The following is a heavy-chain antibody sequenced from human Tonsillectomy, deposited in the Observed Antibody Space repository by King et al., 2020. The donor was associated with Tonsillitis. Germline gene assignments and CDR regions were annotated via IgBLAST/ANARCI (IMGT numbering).Heavy chain of an antibody. CDR3: ASRGMAYCTGGTCYARNWFDP. D-gene: IGHD2-15*01. J-gene: IGHJ5*02. CDR1: GGTFSTYA. V-gene: IGHV1-69*06. CDR2: FIPMFGAA. Sequence: VQLVESGAEVKKPGSSVKVSCKASGGTFSTYAISWVRQAPGQGPEWMGGFIPMFGAANFAQKFQGRVTITADKSTSTAYMELSSLRYEYTAVYYCASRGMAYCTGGTCYARNWFDPWGQGTLVTVSS.